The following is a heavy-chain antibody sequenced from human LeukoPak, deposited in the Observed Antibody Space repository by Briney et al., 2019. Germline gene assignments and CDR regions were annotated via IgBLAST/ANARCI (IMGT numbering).Heavy chain of an antibody. CDR1: GFTFSNYG. V-gene: IGHV3-23*01. D-gene: IGHD6-13*01. J-gene: IGHJ3*02. Sequence: GGTLRLSCAASGFTFSNYGMSWVRQAPGKGLECVSRISGSGDNSGSGDNTYYADSVKGRFTISRDDSKNTLYLQMNSLRAEDTALYYCAREKAAVAPGDAFDIWGQGTMVTVSS. CDR2: ISGSGDNSGSGDNT. CDR3: AREKAAVAPGDAFDI.